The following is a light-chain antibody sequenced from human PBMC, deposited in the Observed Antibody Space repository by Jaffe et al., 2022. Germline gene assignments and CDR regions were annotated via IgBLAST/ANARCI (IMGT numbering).Light chain of an antibody. CDR2: TVT. V-gene: IGLV2-23*02. CDR3: CSYAGNYTYITYV. CDR1: NNDVGSEDL. Sequence: QSALTQPASVSGSPGQSITISCTGTNNDVGSEDLVSWYQQHPGEAPKLLIYTVTERPSGVSPRFSGSKSGNTASLTISGLQTEDEGQYYCCSYAGNYTYITYVFGSGTQVTVL. J-gene: IGLJ1*01.